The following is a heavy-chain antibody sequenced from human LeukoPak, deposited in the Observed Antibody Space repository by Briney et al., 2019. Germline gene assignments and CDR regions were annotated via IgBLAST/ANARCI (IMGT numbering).Heavy chain of an antibody. V-gene: IGHV3-48*02. CDR1: GFTFSSYS. D-gene: IGHD2-21*01. CDR2: ITSGSTTI. CDR3: ARLAGLAFDY. J-gene: IGHJ4*02. Sequence: GGSLRLSCAASGFTFSSYSMNWARQAPGKGLEWVSYITSGSTTIYYADSVKGRFTISRDNAKNSLYLQMNSLKDEDTAVYYCARLAGLAFDYWGQGTLVTVSS.